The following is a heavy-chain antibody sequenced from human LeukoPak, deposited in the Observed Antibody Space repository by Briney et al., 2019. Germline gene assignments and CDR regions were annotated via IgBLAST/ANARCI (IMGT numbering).Heavy chain of an antibody. Sequence: GGSLRLSCAASGFTFSSYSMNWVRQAPGKGLEWVSSISSSSSYIYYADSVKGRFTISRDNAKDSLYLQMNSLRAEDTAVYYCASGGGSSTSCYLTSYYYYYMDVWGKGTTVTISS. V-gene: IGHV3-21*01. J-gene: IGHJ6*03. CDR3: ASGGGSSTSCYLTSYYYYYMDV. CDR2: ISSSSSYI. D-gene: IGHD2-2*01. CDR1: GFTFSSYS.